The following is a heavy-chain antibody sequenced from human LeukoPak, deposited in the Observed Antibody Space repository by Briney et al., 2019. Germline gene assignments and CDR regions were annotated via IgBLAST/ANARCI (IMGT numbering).Heavy chain of an antibody. CDR1: GFTFSSYG. CDR3: AKTSRVNSGYDSPFDY. Sequence: GGSLRLSCAASGFTFSSYGMHWVRQAPGKGLEWVAVIWYDGSNKYYADSVKGRFTISRDNFKNTLYLQMNSLRAEDTAIYYCAKTSRVNSGYDSPFDYWGQGTLVTVTS. CDR2: IWYDGSNK. J-gene: IGHJ4*02. V-gene: IGHV3-33*06. D-gene: IGHD5-12*01.